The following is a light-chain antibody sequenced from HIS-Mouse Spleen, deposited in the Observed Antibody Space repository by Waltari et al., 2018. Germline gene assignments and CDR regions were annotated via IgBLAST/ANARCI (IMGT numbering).Light chain of an antibody. CDR2: AAS. V-gene: IGKV1-9*01. CDR1: QGISSY. J-gene: IGKJ1*01. CDR3: QQLNRYPPT. Sequence: DIQLTQSPSFLSASLGDRVTITCRASQGISSYLAWYQQKPGKAPKLLIYAASTLQSGVPSRFSGSGSGTEFTLTISSLQPEDFATYYCQQLNRYPPTFGQGTKVEIK.